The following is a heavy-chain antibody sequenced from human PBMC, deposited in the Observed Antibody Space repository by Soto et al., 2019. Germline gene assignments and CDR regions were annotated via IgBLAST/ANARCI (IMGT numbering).Heavy chain of an antibody. V-gene: IGHV1-46*01. J-gene: IGHJ4*01. CDR2: INPSYGSA. Sequence: ASVKVSCKASGYTFTIYYMHWVRQAPVQGLEWMGLINPSYGSATYAQRFQGRVTVTRDTSTSTVYMELSSLRSDDTAVYYCARTGADCSGGPGYSWDYWG. CDR1: GYTFTIYY. D-gene: IGHD2-15*01. CDR3: ARTGADCSGGPGYSWDY.